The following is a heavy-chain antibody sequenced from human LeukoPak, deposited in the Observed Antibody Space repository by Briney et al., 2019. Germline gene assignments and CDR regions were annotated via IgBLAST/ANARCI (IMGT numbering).Heavy chain of an antibody. D-gene: IGHD4-17*01. Sequence: GASVKVSCKASGYTFTGYCMHWVRQAPGQGLEWMGWINPNSGGTNYALKFQGRVTMTRDTSISTAYMELSRLRSDDTAVYYCASRMTTVVTLGPSYFDYWGQGTLVTVSS. CDR2: INPNSGGT. V-gene: IGHV1-2*02. CDR3: ASRMTTVVTLGPSYFDY. CDR1: GYTFTGYC. J-gene: IGHJ4*02.